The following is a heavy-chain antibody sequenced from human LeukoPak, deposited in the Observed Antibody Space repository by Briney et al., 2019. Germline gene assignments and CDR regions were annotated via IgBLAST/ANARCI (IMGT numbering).Heavy chain of an antibody. CDR2: IYSGDSDT. D-gene: IGHD2-2*02. J-gene: IGHJ4*02. CDR1: GYSFTSYW. Sequence: GESLKISCKGSGYSFTSYWIGWVRQMPGKGLEWMGIIYSGDSDTSYSPSFQGQVTISADKSISTAYLQWSSLKASDTAMYYCARTPLGYCSSTSCYMFSNWGQGTLVTVSS. CDR3: ARTPLGYCSSTSCYMFSN. V-gene: IGHV5-51*01.